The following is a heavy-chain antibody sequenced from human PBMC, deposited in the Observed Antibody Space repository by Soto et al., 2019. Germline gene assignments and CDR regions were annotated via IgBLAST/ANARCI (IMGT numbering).Heavy chain of an antibody. J-gene: IGHJ6*02. D-gene: IGHD2-15*01. CDR3: ARGAICSGGSCSRYYYYYYGMDV. CDR1: GGSFSGYY. Sequence: PSETLSLTCAVYGGSFSGYYWSWVRQPPGKGLEWIGEIKHSGSTNYNPSLKSRVTISVDTSKNQFSLKLSSVTAADTAVYYCARGAICSGGSCSRYYYYYYGMDVWGQGTTVT. CDR2: IKHSGST. V-gene: IGHV4-34*01.